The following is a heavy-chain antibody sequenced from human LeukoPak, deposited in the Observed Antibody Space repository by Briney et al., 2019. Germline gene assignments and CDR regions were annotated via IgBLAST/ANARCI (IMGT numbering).Heavy chain of an antibody. CDR2: INPNSGGT. D-gene: IGHD5-18*01. V-gene: IGHV1-2*02. Sequence: ASVKVSCKASGYTFTGYYMHWVRQAPGQGLEWMGWINPNSGGTNYAQKFQGRVTMNRDTSISTAYMELSRLRSDDTAVYYCARESVDTAMVGLYYYYYGMDVWGQGTTVTVSS. CDR1: GYTFTGYY. CDR3: ARESVDTAMVGLYYYYYGMDV. J-gene: IGHJ6*02.